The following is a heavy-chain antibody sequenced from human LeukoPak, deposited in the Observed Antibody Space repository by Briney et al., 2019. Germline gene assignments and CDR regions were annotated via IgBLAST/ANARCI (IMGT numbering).Heavy chain of an antibody. Sequence: PSETLTLTCTVSGGSISSYYWSWIRQPPGKGLEWIGYIYYSGSTNYNPSLKSRVTTSVDTSKNQFSLKLSSVTAADTAVYYCARSSGWSHFDYWGQGTLVTVSS. CDR1: GGSISSYY. CDR2: IYYSGST. CDR3: ARSSGWSHFDY. D-gene: IGHD6-19*01. J-gene: IGHJ4*02. V-gene: IGHV4-59*01.